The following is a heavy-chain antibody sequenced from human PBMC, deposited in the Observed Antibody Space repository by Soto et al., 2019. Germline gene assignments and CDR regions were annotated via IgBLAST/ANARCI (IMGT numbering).Heavy chain of an antibody. Sequence: QITLKESGPTLVKPTQTLTLTCTFSGFSLSTSGVGVGWIRQPPGKALEWLALIYWDDDKRYSPSLKSRLTIHKDTSKNQVVLTMTNMDPVDTATYYCAHMALYSGYDEHQTYDYWGQGTLVTVSS. D-gene: IGHD5-12*01. V-gene: IGHV2-5*02. J-gene: IGHJ4*02. CDR2: IYWDDDK. CDR1: GFSLSTSGVG. CDR3: AHMALYSGYDEHQTYDY.